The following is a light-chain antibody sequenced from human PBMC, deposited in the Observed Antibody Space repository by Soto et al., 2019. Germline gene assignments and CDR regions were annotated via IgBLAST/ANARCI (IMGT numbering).Light chain of an antibody. J-gene: IGKJ3*01. Sequence: EVVLTQSPATLSLSPGERATLSCRASQSVSNYLAWYQQKPGRAPRLLFYDASNRATGIPARFSGGGSGTDFTLTISSLEPEDSALYFCQQRSDWPPRFTFGPGTKVDIK. CDR2: DAS. CDR1: QSVSNY. CDR3: QQRSDWPPRFT. V-gene: IGKV3-11*01.